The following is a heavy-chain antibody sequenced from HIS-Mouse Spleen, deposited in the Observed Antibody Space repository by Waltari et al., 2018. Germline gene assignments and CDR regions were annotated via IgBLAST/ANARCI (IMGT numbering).Heavy chain of an antibody. V-gene: IGHV3-30*04. CDR2: ISYDGSNK. D-gene: IGHD6-19*01. CDR1: GFTFSSSA. CDR3: ARAGDSSGWRDFDY. Sequence: QVQLVESGGGVVQPGRFLRPSCAASGFTFSSSAMHWVRQAPGKGLGWVAVISYDGSNKYYADSVKGRFTISRDNSKNTLYLQMNSLRAEDTAVYYCARAGDSSGWRDFDYWGQGTLVTVSS. J-gene: IGHJ4*02.